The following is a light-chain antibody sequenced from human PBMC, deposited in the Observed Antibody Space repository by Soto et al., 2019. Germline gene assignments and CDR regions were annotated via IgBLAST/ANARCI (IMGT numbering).Light chain of an antibody. CDR1: QSVLHSPTNNNY. CDR3: HQYYSTPRT. V-gene: IGKV4-1*01. Sequence: DIVMTQSPDSLAVSLGERATINCKSSQSVLHSPTNNNYLAWYQKKPGQPPKLLIYWASTRESGVPDRFSGSGSGTDSTLTINSLQAEDAAVYYYHQYYSTPRTFGQGTKVEIK. CDR2: WAS. J-gene: IGKJ1*01.